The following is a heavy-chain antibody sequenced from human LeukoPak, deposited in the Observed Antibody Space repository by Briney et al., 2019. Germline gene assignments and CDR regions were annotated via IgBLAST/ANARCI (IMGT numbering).Heavy chain of an antibody. CDR3: VRHSRVVAFDY. V-gene: IGHV4-59*08. J-gene: IGHJ4*02. D-gene: IGHD2-15*01. CDR2: IYYTGNT. Sequence: SQTLSLTCTVSGVSISNHYSSWIRQPPGKGLEWIGYIYYTGNTNYNPSLKSRVTISEDTSKNQVSLELSSVTAADTAVYYCVRHSRVVAFDYWGQGNLVTVSS. CDR1: GVSISNHY.